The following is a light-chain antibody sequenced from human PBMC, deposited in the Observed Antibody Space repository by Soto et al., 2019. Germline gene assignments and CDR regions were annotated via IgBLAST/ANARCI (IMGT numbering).Light chain of an antibody. V-gene: IGKV1-5*03. Sequence: DIQMTQSPSTLSASIGDRVTITCRASHSMSSSLVWYQQKPGKAPKLLIYKASSLESGFPSRFSGSGSGTEFTLNISRLQPDDVSTYYCQQYNSYPITFGQGTRLAIQ. CDR1: HSMSSS. CDR2: KAS. CDR3: QQYNSYPIT. J-gene: IGKJ5*01.